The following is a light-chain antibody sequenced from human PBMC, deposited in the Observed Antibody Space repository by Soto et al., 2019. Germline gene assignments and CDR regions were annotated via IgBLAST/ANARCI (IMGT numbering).Light chain of an antibody. CDR1: SSDVGGYNY. CDR2: EVS. Sequence: QSVLTQPPSASGSPGQSVTISCTGTSSDVGGYNYVSWYQQHPGKAPKLMIYEVSKRPSGVPDRFSGSKSGNTASLTVSGLQAEDEAYYYCSSYAGSNIYVFGTGPKVTVL. J-gene: IGLJ1*01. CDR3: SSYAGSNIYV. V-gene: IGLV2-8*01.